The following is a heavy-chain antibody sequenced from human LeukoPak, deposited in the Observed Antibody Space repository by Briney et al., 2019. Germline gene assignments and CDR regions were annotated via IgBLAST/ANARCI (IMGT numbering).Heavy chain of an antibody. CDR2: MRPASGDS. J-gene: IGHJ4*02. Sequence: ASVKVSCKASGYTFTGYYMHWVRQAPGQGLEWMGYMRPASGDSNFAQKFQDRVTMTRDTSISTAYLELSRLTSDDTAVYYCSTEDKYCTTTTCADYWGQGTLVTVSS. V-gene: IGHV1-2*02. CDR1: GYTFTGYY. CDR3: STEDKYCTTTTCADY. D-gene: IGHD2-2*01.